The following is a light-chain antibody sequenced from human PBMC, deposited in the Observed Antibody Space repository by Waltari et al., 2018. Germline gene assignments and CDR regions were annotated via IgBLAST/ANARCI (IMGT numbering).Light chain of an antibody. V-gene: IGKV3-20*01. CDR2: GAS. J-gene: IGKJ1*01. CDR1: QSFSSSF. Sequence: EIVLTQSPDTLSLSPGERATLSCRASQSFSSSFLAWYQQKPGQAPRLLIYGASSRATGIPDRFSGSGSGTDFTLTISRLEPEDFAVYYCQQYGSSPRTFGHGTKVEIK. CDR3: QQYGSSPRT.